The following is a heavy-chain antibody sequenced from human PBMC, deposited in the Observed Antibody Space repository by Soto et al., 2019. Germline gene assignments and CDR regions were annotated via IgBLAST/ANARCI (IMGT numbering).Heavy chain of an antibody. Sequence: QVPLVQSGAEVKNPGASVKVSCKASGYSFTRYGIGWARQAPGQGLEWMGWINVYNGNTNYAQNLQGRLTLTTDTSTTTAYMELRSLRSNDTAIYYCAMVDVYVTPSPQDVWGQGTTVTVSS. D-gene: IGHD3-16*01. CDR2: INVYNGNT. CDR1: GYSFTRYG. V-gene: IGHV1-18*01. CDR3: AMVDVYVTPSPQDV. J-gene: IGHJ6*02.